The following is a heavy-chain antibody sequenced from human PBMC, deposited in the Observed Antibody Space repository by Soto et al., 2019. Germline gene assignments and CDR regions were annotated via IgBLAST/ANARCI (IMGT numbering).Heavy chain of an antibody. CDR2: IIPIFGTA. Sequence: QVQLVQSGAEVKKPGSSVKVSCKASGGTFSSYAISWVRQAPGQGLEWMGGIIPIFGTADYAQKFQGRVTITAGESTSTAYRELSRLRSEDTAVYYCASNYYGSGSYYFDYWGQGTLVTVSS. J-gene: IGHJ4*02. D-gene: IGHD3-10*01. V-gene: IGHV1-69*12. CDR1: GGTFSSYA. CDR3: ASNYYGSGSYYFDY.